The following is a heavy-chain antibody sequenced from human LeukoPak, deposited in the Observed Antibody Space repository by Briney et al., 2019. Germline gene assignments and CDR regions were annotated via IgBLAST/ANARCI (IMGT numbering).Heavy chain of an antibody. D-gene: IGHD6-13*01. CDR2: ICYSGST. V-gene: IGHV4-61*01. Sequence: PSETLSLTCTVSGGSVSSGSYYWSWIRQPPGKGLEWIGYICYSGSTNYNPSLKSRVTISVDTSKNQFSLKLSSVTAADTAVYYCASSWYYFDYWGQGTLVTVSS. J-gene: IGHJ4*02. CDR3: ASSWYYFDY. CDR1: GGSVSSGSYY.